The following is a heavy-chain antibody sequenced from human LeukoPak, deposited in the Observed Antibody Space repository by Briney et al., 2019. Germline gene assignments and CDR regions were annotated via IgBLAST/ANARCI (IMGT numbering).Heavy chain of an antibody. V-gene: IGHV3-23*01. D-gene: IGHD3-22*01. CDR1: GFTFSSYA. CDR3: AKGSWAIVVVITTDY. J-gene: IGHJ4*02. Sequence: GGSLRLSCAASGFTFSSYAMSWVRQAPGKGLEWVSAISGSGGSTYYADSVKGRFTISRDNSKNTLYLQMNSLRAEDTAVYYCAKGSWAIVVVITTDYWGQGTLVTVSS. CDR2: ISGSGGST.